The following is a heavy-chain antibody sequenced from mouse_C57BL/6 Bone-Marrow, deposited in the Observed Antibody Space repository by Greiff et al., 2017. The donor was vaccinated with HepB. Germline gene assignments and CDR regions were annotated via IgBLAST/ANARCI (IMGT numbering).Heavy chain of an antibody. CDR3: TRSDYYGSSWFAY. J-gene: IGHJ3*01. CDR2: IDPETGGT. Sequence: QVQLQQSGAELVRPGASVTLSCKASGYTFTDYEMHWVKQTPVHGLEWIGAIDPETGGTAYNQKFKGKAILTADKSSSTAYMELRSLTSEVSAVYYCTRSDYYGSSWFAYWGQGTLVTVSA. D-gene: IGHD1-1*01. V-gene: IGHV1-15*01. CDR1: GYTFTDYE.